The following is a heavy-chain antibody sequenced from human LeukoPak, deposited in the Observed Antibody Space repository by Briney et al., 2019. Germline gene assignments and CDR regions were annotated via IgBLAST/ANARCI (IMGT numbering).Heavy chain of an antibody. CDR3: ATRGVQPSDGFDI. V-gene: IGHV5-51*01. Sequence: GESLKISCKGSGYSLTNYWIGWVRQRPGEGVEGMEIIYTRDSDTRYSPSFQAQVTISADKSINTASLQWSSLKASDTAMYYCATRGVQPSDGFDIWGQGTMVTASS. D-gene: IGHD3-10*01. CDR1: GYSLTNYW. CDR2: IYTRDSDT. J-gene: IGHJ3*02.